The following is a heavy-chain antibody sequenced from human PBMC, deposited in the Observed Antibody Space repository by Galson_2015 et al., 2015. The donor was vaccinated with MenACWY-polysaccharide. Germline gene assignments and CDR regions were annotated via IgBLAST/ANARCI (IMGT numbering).Heavy chain of an antibody. Sequence: SLRLSCAASGFTFSNYAMSWVRQAPGKGLEWVSTIGGSGSNTHYADSVKGRFTSSRDNAKNSLYLQMNSLRAEDTAIYYCATNRGYDTFDHWGQGALVIVSS. J-gene: IGHJ4*02. V-gene: IGHV3-23*01. CDR2: IGGSGSNT. CDR1: GFTFSNYA. D-gene: IGHD2-2*01. CDR3: ATNRGYDTFDH.